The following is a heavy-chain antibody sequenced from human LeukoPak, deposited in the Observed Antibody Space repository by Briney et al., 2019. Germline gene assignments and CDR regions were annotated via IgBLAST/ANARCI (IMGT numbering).Heavy chain of an antibody. J-gene: IGHJ3*01. Sequence: GGSLRLSCAASEFHFSTHGMNWVRQAPGKGLEWVSGVSPSGDITYYADSVMGRFTISRDNRKSTVSLQMNSLRAEDTALYYCVRDLDWGAFDLWGQGTMVTVSS. V-gene: IGHV3-23*01. CDR2: VSPSGDIT. CDR1: EFHFSTHG. CDR3: VRDLDWGAFDL. D-gene: IGHD3/OR15-3a*01.